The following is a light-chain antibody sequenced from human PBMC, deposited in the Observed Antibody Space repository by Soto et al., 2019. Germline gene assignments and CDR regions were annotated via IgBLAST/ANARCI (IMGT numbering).Light chain of an antibody. CDR1: KIGSKI. Sequence: SYELTQPPSVSVAPGQTAKITCGGDKIGSKIVHWYKQRPGQAPVAVVYDGGDRPSGIPARFSGSNSGITATLTISRVEAGDEADYYCQVWDRTSDHSYVFGTGTKVTVL. CDR3: QVWDRTSDHSYV. J-gene: IGLJ1*01. V-gene: IGLV3-21*02. CDR2: DGG.